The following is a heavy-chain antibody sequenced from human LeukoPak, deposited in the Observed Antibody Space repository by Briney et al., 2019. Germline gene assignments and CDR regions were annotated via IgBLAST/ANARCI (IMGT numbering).Heavy chain of an antibody. CDR1: GVALKSNT. Sequence: LRPSFAACGVALKSNTMNSVRQSTRKGLEWVSYISSSSSTIYYADSVKGRFTISRDNAKNSLYLQMNSLRAEDTAVYYCARGWELLSAFDIWGQGTMVTVSS. J-gene: IGHJ3*02. V-gene: IGHV3-48*01. D-gene: IGHD1-26*01. CDR2: ISSSSSTI. CDR3: ARGWELLSAFDI.